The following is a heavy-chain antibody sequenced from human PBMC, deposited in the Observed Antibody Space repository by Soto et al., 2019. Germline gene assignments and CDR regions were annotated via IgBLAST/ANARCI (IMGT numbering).Heavy chain of an antibody. V-gene: IGHV3-30*14. Sequence: GGSLRLSCAASGFTFSSYAMHWVRQAPGKGLEWVAVISYDGSNKYYADSVKGRFTISRDNSKNTLYLQMNSLRAEDTAVYYCASGPLRRYSDAFDIWGQGTMVTISS. CDR3: ASGPLRRYSDAFDI. D-gene: IGHD1-1*01. J-gene: IGHJ3*02. CDR2: ISYDGSNK. CDR1: GFTFSSYA.